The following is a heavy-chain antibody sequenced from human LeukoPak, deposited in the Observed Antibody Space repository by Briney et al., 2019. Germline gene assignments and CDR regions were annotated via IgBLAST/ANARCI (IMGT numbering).Heavy chain of an antibody. V-gene: IGHV5-51*01. CDR3: ASLGSGGIDY. D-gene: IGHD1-26*01. Sequence: GESLKISCKGSGFSFTNYWIAWVREMPGKGLEWVGIIYPGDSDTRYSPSFQGQVTISADKSISTAYLQWSSLEASDTAMYYCASLGSGGIDYWGQGTLVTVSS. CDR2: IYPGDSDT. CDR1: GFSFTNYW. J-gene: IGHJ4*02.